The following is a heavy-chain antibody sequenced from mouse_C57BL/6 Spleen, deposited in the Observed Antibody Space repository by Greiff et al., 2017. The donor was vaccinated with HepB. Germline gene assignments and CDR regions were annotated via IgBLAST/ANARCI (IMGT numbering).Heavy chain of an antibody. J-gene: IGHJ4*01. CDR1: GYTFTDYE. CDR2: IDPETGGT. Sequence: QVQLQQSGAELVRPGASVTLSCKASGYTFTDYEMHWVKQTPVHGLEWIGAIDPETGGTAYNQKFKGKAILTAEKSSRTAYMGLRSLTSEDSAVYYCTRWGLLRSKAMDYWGQGTSVTVSS. CDR3: TRWGLLRSKAMDY. V-gene: IGHV1-15*01. D-gene: IGHD1-1*01.